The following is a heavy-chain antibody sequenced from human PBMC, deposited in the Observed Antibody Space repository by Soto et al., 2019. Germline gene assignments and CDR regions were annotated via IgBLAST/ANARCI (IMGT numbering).Heavy chain of an antibody. D-gene: IGHD6-6*01. J-gene: IGHJ6*02. Sequence: GGSLRLSCAASGFTFSSYWMHWVRQAPGKGLVWVSRINSDGSSTSYADSVKGRFTISRDNAKNTLYLQMNSLRAEDTAVYYCAREGSPYDDPHYYYYYGMDVWGQGTTVTVSS. V-gene: IGHV3-74*01. CDR3: AREGSPYDDPHYYYYYGMDV. CDR1: GFTFSSYW. CDR2: INSDGSST.